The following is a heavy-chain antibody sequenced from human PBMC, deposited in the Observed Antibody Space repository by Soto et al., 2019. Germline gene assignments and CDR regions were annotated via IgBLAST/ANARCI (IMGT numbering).Heavy chain of an antibody. J-gene: IGHJ5*02. CDR3: ARVWEYYYDSSGPRGDGWFDP. D-gene: IGHD3-22*01. Sequence: ASVKVSCKASGCTFTSYGISWVRQAPGQGLEWMGWISAYNGNTNYAQKLQGRVTMTTDTSTSTAYMELRSLRSDDTAVYYCARVWEYYYDSSGPRGDGWFDPWGQGTLVTVSS. CDR2: ISAYNGNT. CDR1: GCTFTSYG. V-gene: IGHV1-18*01.